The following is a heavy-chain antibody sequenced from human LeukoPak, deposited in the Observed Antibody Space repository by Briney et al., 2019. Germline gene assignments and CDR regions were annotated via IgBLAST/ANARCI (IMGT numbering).Heavy chain of an antibody. CDR2: ISSSGSTI. J-gene: IGHJ4*02. V-gene: IGHV3-48*03. CDR1: GFTFSSYE. CDR3: ARQTTYGDYGY. D-gene: IGHD4-17*01. Sequence: GGSLRLSCAASGFTFSSYEMNWVRQAPGKGLEWVSYISSSGSTIYYADSVKGRFTISRDNAKNSLYLQMNSLRAEDTAVYYCARQTTYGDYGYRGQGTLVTVSS.